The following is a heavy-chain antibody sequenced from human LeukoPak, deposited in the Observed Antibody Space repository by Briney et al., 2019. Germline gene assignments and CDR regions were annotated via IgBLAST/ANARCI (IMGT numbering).Heavy chain of an antibody. D-gene: IGHD3-22*01. J-gene: IGHJ4*02. CDR2: IIPIFGTA. V-gene: IGHV1-69*13. Sequence: GASVKVSCKASGYTFTSYAISWVRQAPGQGLEWMGGIIPIFGTANYAQKFQGRVTITADESTSTAYMELSSLRSEDTAVYYCARDQDSSGYYFDYWGQGTLVTVSS. CDR3: ARDQDSSGYYFDY. CDR1: GYTFTSYA.